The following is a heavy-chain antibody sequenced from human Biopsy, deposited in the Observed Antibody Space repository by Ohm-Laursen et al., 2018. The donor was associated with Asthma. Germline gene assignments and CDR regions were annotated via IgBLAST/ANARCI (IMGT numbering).Heavy chain of an antibody. CDR1: GRHFGSYN. CDR2: ITFDGSTQ. D-gene: IGHD2-21*02. Sequence: SLRLSCAASGRHFGSYNMHWARQAPGKGLEWVAVITFDGSTQYYGDSVKGRFTISRDNSKNLLFLQMNSLRAEDTAVYYCASYEVVTAILPMDVWGQGTTVTVSS. J-gene: IGHJ6*02. CDR3: ASYEVVTAILPMDV. V-gene: IGHV3-30-3*01.